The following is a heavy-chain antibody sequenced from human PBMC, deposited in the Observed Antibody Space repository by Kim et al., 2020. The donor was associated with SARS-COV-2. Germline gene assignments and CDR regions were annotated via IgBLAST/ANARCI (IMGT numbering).Heavy chain of an antibody. V-gene: IGHV4-39*01. Sequence: SETLSLTCTVSGGSISSSSYYWGWIRQPPGKGLEWIGSIYDSGSTYYNPSLKSRVTISVDTSKNQFSLKLSSVTAADTAVYYCARLFGYSSSWTRTWWFDPCGQGTLVTVPS. CDR2: IYDSGST. CDR3: ARLFGYSSSWTRTWWFDP. CDR1: GGSISSSSYY. D-gene: IGHD6-13*01. J-gene: IGHJ5*02.